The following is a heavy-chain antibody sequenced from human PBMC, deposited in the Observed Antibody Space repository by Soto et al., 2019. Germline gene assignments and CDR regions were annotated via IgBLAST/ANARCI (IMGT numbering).Heavy chain of an antibody. J-gene: IGHJ3*02. CDR1: GGSISSYY. Sequence: QVQLQESGPGLVKPSETLSLTCTVSGGSISSYYWSWIRQPPGKGLEWIGYIYYSGSTNYNPSLKSRVTISVDTSKNQFSLKLSSVTAADTAVYYCARDVLRYFDGPGAFDIWGQGTMVTVSS. CDR3: ARDVLRYFDGPGAFDI. V-gene: IGHV4-59*12. D-gene: IGHD3-9*01. CDR2: IYYSGST.